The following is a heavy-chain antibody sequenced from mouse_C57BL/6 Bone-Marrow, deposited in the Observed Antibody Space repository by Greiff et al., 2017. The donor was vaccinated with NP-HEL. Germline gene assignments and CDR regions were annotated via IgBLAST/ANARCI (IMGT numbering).Heavy chain of an antibody. J-gene: IGHJ4*01. D-gene: IGHD6-5*01. V-gene: IGHV1-66*01. Sequence: VQLQQSGPELVKPGASVKISCKASGYSFTSYYIHWVKQRPGQGLEWIGWIYPGRGNTKYNEKFKGKATLTADTSSSTAYMQLSSLTSEDSAFDYCARGVLYYYAMDYWGQGTSVTVSS. CDR1: GYSFTSYY. CDR3: ARGVLYYYAMDY. CDR2: IYPGRGNT.